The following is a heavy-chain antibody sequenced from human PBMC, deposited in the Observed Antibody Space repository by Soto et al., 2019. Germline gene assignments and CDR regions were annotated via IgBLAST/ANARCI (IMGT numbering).Heavy chain of an antibody. CDR1: GFTFSNAW. V-gene: IGHV3-15*07. Sequence: EVQLVESGGGLVKPGGSLRLSCAASGFTFSNAWMNWVRQAPGKGLEWVGRIKSKTDGGTTDYAAPVKGRFTISRDDSKNTLYLQMNSLKTEDTAVYYCTTDETIFGPIAGSYGMDVWGQGTTVTVSS. D-gene: IGHD3-3*01. CDR3: TTDETIFGPIAGSYGMDV. CDR2: IKSKTDGGTT. J-gene: IGHJ6*02.